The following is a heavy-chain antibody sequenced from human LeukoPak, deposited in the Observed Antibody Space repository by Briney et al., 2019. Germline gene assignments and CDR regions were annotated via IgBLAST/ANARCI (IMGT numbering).Heavy chain of an antibody. J-gene: IGHJ4*02. CDR3: AKARLRFVAPGYSSSFSTPDTPYYFDY. CDR1: GFTFSSYA. D-gene: IGHD6-13*01. V-gene: IGHV3-23*01. Sequence: PGGSLRLSCAASGFTFSSYAMSWVRQAPGKGLEWVSAISGSGGSTYYADSVKGRFTISRDNSKNTLYLQMNSLRAEDTAVYYCAKARLRFVAPGYSSSFSTPDTPYYFDYWGQGTLVTVSS. CDR2: ISGSGGST.